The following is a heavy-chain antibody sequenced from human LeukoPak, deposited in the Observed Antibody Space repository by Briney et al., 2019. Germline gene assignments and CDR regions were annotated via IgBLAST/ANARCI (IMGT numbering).Heavy chain of an antibody. V-gene: IGHV4-39*01. CDR2: IYYSGST. CDR1: GGSISSSSYY. D-gene: IGHD3-10*01. CDR3: AKTQTRVV. J-gene: IGHJ6*03. Sequence: PSETLSLTCTVSGGSISSSSYYWGWIRQPPGKGLEWIGSIYYSGSTFYNPSLKSRVTISVDTSKNQFSLKLSSVTATDTAVYYCAKTQTRVVWGKGTTVTVSS.